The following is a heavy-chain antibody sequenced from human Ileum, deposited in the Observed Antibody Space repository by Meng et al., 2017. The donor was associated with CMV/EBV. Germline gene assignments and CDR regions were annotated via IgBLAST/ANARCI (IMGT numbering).Heavy chain of an antibody. D-gene: IGHD1-1*01. CDR1: GFTFSSYS. CDR2: ISSTVGLT. J-gene: IGHJ5*02. CDR3: ARDPDDSNNWDGGGDL. V-gene: IGHV3-21*06. Sequence: GESLKISCAASGFTFSSYSMNWVRRAPGKGLEWVASISSTVGLTYYADSVKGRFTSSRDNGKNSLYLHMDSLRAEDTAVYYCARDPDDSNNWDGGGDLWGQGALVTVSS.